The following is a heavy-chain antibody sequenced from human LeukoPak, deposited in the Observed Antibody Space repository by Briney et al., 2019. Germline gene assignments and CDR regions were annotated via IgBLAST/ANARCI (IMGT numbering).Heavy chain of an antibody. CDR3: ARLGSSGWYFRIDY. D-gene: IGHD6-19*01. CDR1: GGSFSGYY. J-gene: IGHJ4*02. Sequence: SETLSLTCAVYGGSFSGYYWSWIRQPPGKGLEWIGEINHSGSTNYNPSLKSRVTISVDTSKNQFSLKLSSVTAADTAVYYCARLGSSGWYFRIDYWGQGTLVTVSS. V-gene: IGHV4-34*01. CDR2: INHSGST.